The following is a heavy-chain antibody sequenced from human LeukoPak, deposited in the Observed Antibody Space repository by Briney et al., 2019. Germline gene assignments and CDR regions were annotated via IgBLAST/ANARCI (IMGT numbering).Heavy chain of an antibody. J-gene: IGHJ4*02. Sequence: SGPTLVNPPQTLTLTCTFSGFSLSTTEVGVGWIRQPPGKALEWLALIYWDDDKRYSPSLKSRLTITKDTSKNQVVLTIPNMDPVDTATYYCAHRHRSGWLFDYWGQGTLVTVSS. CDR2: IYWDDDK. CDR3: AHRHRSGWLFDY. D-gene: IGHD6-19*01. V-gene: IGHV2-5*02. CDR1: GFSLSTTEVG.